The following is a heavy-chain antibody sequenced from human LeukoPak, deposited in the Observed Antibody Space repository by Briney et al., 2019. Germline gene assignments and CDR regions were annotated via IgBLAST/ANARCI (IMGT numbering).Heavy chain of an antibody. Sequence: GGSLRLSCAASGFTFSSYWMHWVRQAPGKGLVWVSRINSDGSSTSYADSVKGRFTISRDNAKNTLYLQMNSLRAEDTAVYYCARGRGYSYGSYYFDYWGQGTLVTVSS. CDR3: ARGRGYSYGSYYFDY. J-gene: IGHJ4*02. CDR2: INSDGSST. D-gene: IGHD5-18*01. V-gene: IGHV3-74*01. CDR1: GFTFSSYW.